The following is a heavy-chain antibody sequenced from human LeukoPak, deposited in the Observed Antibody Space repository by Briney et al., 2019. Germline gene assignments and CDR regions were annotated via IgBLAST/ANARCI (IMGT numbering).Heavy chain of an antibody. D-gene: IGHD2-15*01. Sequence: ASVKVSCKAFGYIFSDYNIHWVRQAPGQGLEWVGWINPHSGDTNYAQKFQGSVTMTTDTSINTAYMEMTRLTSDDTAVYYCTRDWSGRHCTGWSCLSFDFWGQGTLVTVSS. CDR1: GYIFSDYN. J-gene: IGHJ4*02. CDR2: INPHSGDT. V-gene: IGHV1-2*02. CDR3: TRDWSGRHCTGWSCLSFDF.